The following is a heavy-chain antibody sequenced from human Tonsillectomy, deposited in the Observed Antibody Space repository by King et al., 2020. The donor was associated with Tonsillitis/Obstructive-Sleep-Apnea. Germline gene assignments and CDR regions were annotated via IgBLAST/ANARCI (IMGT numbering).Heavy chain of an antibody. CDR2: ISDSGVGT. Sequence: VQLVESGGGLVQPGGSLRTSCAVSGFTFSSYAMSWVRQAPGKGLEWVAAISDSGVGTHYADPVKGRFTISRANSKNTMYLQMNSLGVEDTAVYYCAGGPAGADYYYMDVWGKGTTVTVSS. CDR1: GFTFSSYA. D-gene: IGHD6-19*01. CDR3: AGGPAGADYYYMDV. J-gene: IGHJ6*03. V-gene: IGHV3-23*04.